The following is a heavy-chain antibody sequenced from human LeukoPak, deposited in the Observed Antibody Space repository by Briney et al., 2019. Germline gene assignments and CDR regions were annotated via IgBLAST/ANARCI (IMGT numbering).Heavy chain of an antibody. Sequence: GGSLRLSCAASGFTFSSYGMSWVRQAPGKGLEWVSAISGSGGSTYYADSVKGRFTISRDNSKNTLYLQMNSLRAEDTAVYYCAKGSSSWYYYYMDVWGKGTTVTVSS. CDR2: ISGSGGST. J-gene: IGHJ6*03. V-gene: IGHV3-23*01. CDR1: GFTFSSYG. CDR3: AKGSSSWYYYYMDV.